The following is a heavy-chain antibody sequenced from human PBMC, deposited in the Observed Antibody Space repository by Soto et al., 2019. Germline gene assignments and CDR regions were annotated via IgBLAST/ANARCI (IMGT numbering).Heavy chain of an antibody. CDR1: GGSISSSNYY. D-gene: IGHD1-26*01. CDR3: ARGGPFYYYYGMDV. CDR2: IYYSGST. V-gene: IGHV4-39*01. J-gene: IGHJ6*02. Sequence: QLQLQESGPGLVKPSETLSLTCTVSGGSISSSNYYWGWIRQPPGKGLEWIGSIYYSGSTYYNPSLKSRVTISVDTSKNQFSLKLSSVTAADTAVYYCARGGPFYYYYGMDVWGQGTTVTVSS.